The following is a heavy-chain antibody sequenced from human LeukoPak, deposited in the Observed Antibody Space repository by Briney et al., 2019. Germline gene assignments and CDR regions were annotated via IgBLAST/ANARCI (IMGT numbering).Heavy chain of an antibody. V-gene: IGHV3-53*01. D-gene: IGHD3-22*01. Sequence: GGSLRLSCAASGFTVSSNYMSWVRQAPGKGLEWVSVIYSGGSTYYADSVKGRFTISRDNSKNTLYLQMNSLRAEDTAVYYCARSITMIVVDPPGYFDYWGQGTLVTVSS. J-gene: IGHJ4*02. CDR2: IYSGGST. CDR3: ARSITMIVVDPPGYFDY. CDR1: GFTVSSNY.